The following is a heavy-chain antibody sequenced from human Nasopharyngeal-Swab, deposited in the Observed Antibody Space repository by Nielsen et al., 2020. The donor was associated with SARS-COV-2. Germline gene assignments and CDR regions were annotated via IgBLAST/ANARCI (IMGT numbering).Heavy chain of an antibody. CDR3: VRDQRLGVPMALGRAVFDY. Sequence: GESLNISCAVSGFTFSGYPMHWVRQAPGKGLEYVSAISDTGDTTYYARSVRGRFTISRDNSKNTLFLQMGSLRTEDVAVYYCVRDQRLGVPMALGRAVFDYWGQGTLVTVSS. J-gene: IGHJ4*02. V-gene: IGHV3-64*01. CDR1: GFTFSGYP. D-gene: IGHD2-8*01. CDR2: ISDTGDTT.